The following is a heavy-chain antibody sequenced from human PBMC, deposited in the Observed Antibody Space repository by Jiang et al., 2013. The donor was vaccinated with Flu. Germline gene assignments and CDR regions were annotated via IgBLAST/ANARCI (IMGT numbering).Heavy chain of an antibody. J-gene: IGHJ6*03. D-gene: IGHD2-2*01. CDR2: IRYDGSNK. CDR3: AKDQLVVVPAATGGYYMDV. CDR1: GFTFSSYG. Sequence: QLVESGGGVVQPGGSLRLSCAASGFTFSSYGMHWVRQAPGKGLEWVAFIRYDGSNKYYADSVKGRFTISRDNSKNTLYLQMNSLRAEDTAVYYCAKDQLVVVPAATGGYYMDVWGKGTTVTVSS. V-gene: IGHV3-30*02.